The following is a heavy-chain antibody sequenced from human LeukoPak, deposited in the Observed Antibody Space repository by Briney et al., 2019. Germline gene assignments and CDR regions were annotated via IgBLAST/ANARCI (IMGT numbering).Heavy chain of an antibody. CDR1: GYAISSGYF. D-gene: IGHD6-13*01. V-gene: IGHV4-38-2*02. J-gene: IGHJ4*02. CDR3: ARDPGQQLARKTFDY. CDR2: IYHSGST. Sequence: SETLSLTCTVSGYAISSGYFWGWIRQPPGKGLEWIGTIYHSGSTYYNPSLKSRVTISVDTSKNQFSLKLSSVTAADTAVYYCARDPGQQLARKTFDYWGQGTLVTVSS.